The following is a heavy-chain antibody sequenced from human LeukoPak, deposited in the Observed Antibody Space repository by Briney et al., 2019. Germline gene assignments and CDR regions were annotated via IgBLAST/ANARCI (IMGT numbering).Heavy chain of an antibody. J-gene: IGHJ4*02. CDR3: ARGRRSWYYFDY. Sequence: VSVKVSCKASGYTFTGYYTHWVRQAPGQGLEWMGWINPNSGGTNYAQKFQGRVTMTRDTSISTAYMELSRLRSDDTAVYYCARGRRSWYYFDYWGQGTLVTVSS. V-gene: IGHV1-2*02. CDR2: INPNSGGT. CDR1: GYTFTGYY. D-gene: IGHD6-13*01.